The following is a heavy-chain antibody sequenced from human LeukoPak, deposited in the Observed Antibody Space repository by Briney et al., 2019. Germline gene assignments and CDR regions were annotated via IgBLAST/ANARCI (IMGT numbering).Heavy chain of an antibody. CDR2: ISYDGSNK. CDR3: ARVQGRITGTSYFDY. D-gene: IGHD1-20*01. CDR1: GFTFSSYA. J-gene: IGHJ4*02. V-gene: IGHV3-30*04. Sequence: GGSLRLSCAASGFTFSSYAMHWVRQAPGKGLEWVAVISYDGSNKYYADSVKGRFTISRDNSKNTLYLQMNSLRAEDTAVYYCARVQGRITGTSYFDYWGQGTLVTVSS.